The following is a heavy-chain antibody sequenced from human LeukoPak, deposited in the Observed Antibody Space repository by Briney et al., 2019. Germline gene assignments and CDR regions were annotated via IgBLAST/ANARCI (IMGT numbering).Heavy chain of an antibody. CDR1: GGSISSGGYS. CDR3: ARLFYCSGGSCYVPGTVHYYMDV. V-gene: IGHV4-30-4*07. D-gene: IGHD2-15*01. Sequence: SETLSLTCAVSGGSISSGGYSWSWIRQPPGKGLEWIGYIYYSGSTYYNPSLKSRVTISVDTSKNQFSLKLSSVTAADTAVYYCARLFYCSGGSCYVPGTVHYYMDVWGKGTTVTVSS. J-gene: IGHJ6*03. CDR2: IYYSGST.